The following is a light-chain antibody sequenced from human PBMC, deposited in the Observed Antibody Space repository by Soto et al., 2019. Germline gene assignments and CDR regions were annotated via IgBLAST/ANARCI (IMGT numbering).Light chain of an antibody. CDR2: ENN. Sequence: QSVLTQPPSVSAAPGQKVTISCSGSSSNIGNNYVSWYQQLPGTAPKLLIYENNKRPSGIPDRFSGSKSGTSATLGITGLQTGDEADYYCGTWDSSLSAHVFGNGTKVTVL. CDR1: SSNIGNNY. V-gene: IGLV1-51*02. CDR3: GTWDSSLSAHV. J-gene: IGLJ1*01.